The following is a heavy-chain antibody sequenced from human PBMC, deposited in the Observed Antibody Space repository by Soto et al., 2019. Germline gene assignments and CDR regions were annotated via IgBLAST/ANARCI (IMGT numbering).Heavy chain of an antibody. Sequence: GSLRLSCAASGFTLSSYDMHWVRQATGKGLEWVSAIGTAGDTYYPGSVKGRFTISRENAKNPLYLQMNSLRAEDTAVYYCARGSLSRYYYYGMDVWGQGTTVTVSS. V-gene: IGHV3-13*01. CDR3: ARGSLSRYYYYGMDV. CDR2: IGTAGDT. CDR1: GFTLSSYD. J-gene: IGHJ6*02.